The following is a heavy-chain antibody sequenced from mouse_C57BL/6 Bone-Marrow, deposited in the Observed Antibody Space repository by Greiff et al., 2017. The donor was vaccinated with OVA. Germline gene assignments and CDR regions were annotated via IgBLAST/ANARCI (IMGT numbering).Heavy chain of an antibody. Sequence: VQLKESGPGLVKPSQSLSLTCSVTGYSITSGYYWNWIRQFPGNKLEWMGYISYDGSNNYNPSLKNRISITRDTSKNQFFLKLNSVTTEDTATYYCAREGYPTFWYFDVWGTGTTVTVSS. J-gene: IGHJ1*03. CDR1: GYSITSGYY. D-gene: IGHD3-1*01. CDR2: ISYDGSN. CDR3: AREGYPTFWYFDV. V-gene: IGHV3-6*01.